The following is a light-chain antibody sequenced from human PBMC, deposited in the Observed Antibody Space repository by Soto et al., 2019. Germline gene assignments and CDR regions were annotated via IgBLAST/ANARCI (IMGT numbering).Light chain of an antibody. V-gene: IGLV2-14*01. CDR3: SSHTTTDTLV. J-gene: IGLJ3*02. CDR2: AVT. CDR1: SSDVGAYDY. Sequence: QSVLTQPASVSGSPGQSISISCTGTSSDVGAYDYVSWHQQYPGKAPKLIIYAVTNRPSGISDRFSASKSGNTASLAISGLQAEEEADYYCSSHTTTDTLVFGGGTKVTVL.